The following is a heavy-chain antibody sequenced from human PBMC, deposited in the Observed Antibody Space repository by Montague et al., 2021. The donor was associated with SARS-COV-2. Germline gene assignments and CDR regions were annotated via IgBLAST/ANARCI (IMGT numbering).Heavy chain of an antibody. CDR1: GGSINGYY. D-gene: IGHD2-8*02. CDR2: ITHSGNT. CDR3: ARGQVTAFANLVVFPAAGAFDS. V-gene: IGHV4-34*01. Sequence: SETLSLTCAVYGGSINGYYWTWVRQPPGKGLEWIGKITHSGNTKYNPSLQNRVTISIDKTKSQFSMKLTSATAADTATYYCARGQVTAFANLVVFPAAGAFDSWGRGTMVTVSS. J-gene: IGHJ3*01.